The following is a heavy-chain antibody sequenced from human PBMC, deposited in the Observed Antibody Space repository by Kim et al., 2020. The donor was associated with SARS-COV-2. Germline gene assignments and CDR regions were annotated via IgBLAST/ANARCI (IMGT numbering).Heavy chain of an antibody. CDR1: GINFDITG. CDR3: AKERAPFVGLDV. V-gene: IGHV3-33*03. CDR2: IWANGINN. Sequence: GGSLRLSCKASGINFDITGFQWVRQAPGKGLEWVAVIWANGINNYYADSVRGRFTFSRDRSRSTLYLQMNSLRVEDTAVYFCAKERAPFVGLDVWGQGTMVIVSS. D-gene: IGHD3-16*01. J-gene: IGHJ3*01.